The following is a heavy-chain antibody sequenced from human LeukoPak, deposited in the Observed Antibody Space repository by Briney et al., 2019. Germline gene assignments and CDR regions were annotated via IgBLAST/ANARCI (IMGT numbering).Heavy chain of an antibody. D-gene: IGHD6-13*01. Sequence: ASVKVSCKVSGYTLTELSMHWVRQATGQGLEWMGWMNPNSGNTGYAQKFQGRVTMTRSTSISTAYMELSSLRSEDTAVYYCARGGIAAAADYWGQGTLVTVSS. CDR3: ARGGIAAAADY. J-gene: IGHJ4*02. V-gene: IGHV1-8*01. CDR2: MNPNSGNT. CDR1: GYTLTELS.